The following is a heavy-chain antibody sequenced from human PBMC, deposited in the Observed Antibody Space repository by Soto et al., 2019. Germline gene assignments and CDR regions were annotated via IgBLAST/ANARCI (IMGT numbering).Heavy chain of an antibody. CDR2: ITSSGSTT. D-gene: IGHD6-13*01. CDR3: AKDQGSSWYEIDY. V-gene: IGHV3-48*01. J-gene: IGHJ4*02. CDR1: GFTLSSYS. Sequence: PGGSLRLSCEVSGFTLSSYSMNWVRQAPGKGLEWVSFITSSGSTTYYADSVKGRFTVSRDNVKNSLFLQMNSLRAEDTAVYYCAKDQGSSWYEIDYWGQGTLVTVSS.